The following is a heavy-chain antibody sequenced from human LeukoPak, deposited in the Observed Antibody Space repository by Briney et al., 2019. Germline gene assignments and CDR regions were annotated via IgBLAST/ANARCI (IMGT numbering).Heavy chain of an antibody. J-gene: IGHJ6*02. CDR2: IVPIFGTA. CDR3: AEAGSQTYYYDSSGYPYYYYGMDV. CDR1: GGTFSSYA. Sequence: SVKVSCKASGGTFSSYAISWVRQAPGQGLEWMGGIVPIFGTANYAQKFQGRVTITADESTSTAYMELSSLRSEDTAVYYCAEAGSQTYYYDSSGYPYYYYGMDVWGQGTTVTVSS. V-gene: IGHV1-69*13. D-gene: IGHD3-22*01.